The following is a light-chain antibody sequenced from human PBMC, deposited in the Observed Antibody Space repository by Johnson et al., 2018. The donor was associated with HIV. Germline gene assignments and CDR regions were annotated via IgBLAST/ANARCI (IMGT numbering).Light chain of an antibody. J-gene: IGLJ1*01. CDR2: DNN. Sequence: QSVLTQPPSVSAAPGQKVTISCSGSSSNIGNNYVSWYQQLPGTAPKVLIYDNNKRPSGIPDRFSGSKSGTSATLGINGLQTGDEADYYCGTWDSSLSAGVFGTGTKVIVL. CDR1: SSNIGNNY. CDR3: GTWDSSLSAGV. V-gene: IGLV1-51*01.